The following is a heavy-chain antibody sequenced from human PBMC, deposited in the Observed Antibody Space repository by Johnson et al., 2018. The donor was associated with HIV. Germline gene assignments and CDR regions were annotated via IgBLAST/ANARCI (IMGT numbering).Heavy chain of an antibody. D-gene: IGHD1-26*01. V-gene: IGHV3-30*18. CDR1: GFTFSSYG. Sequence: QVQLVESGGGLIQPGRSLRLSCAASGFTFSSYGMHWVRQAPGKGLEWVTVISYDGSNKYYADSVKGRFTISRDNSKNTLFLQMNSLRPEDTAVYYCAKEVATRGIVGARGAFDIWGQGTMVTVSS. J-gene: IGHJ3*02. CDR2: ISYDGSNK. CDR3: AKEVATRGIVGARGAFDI.